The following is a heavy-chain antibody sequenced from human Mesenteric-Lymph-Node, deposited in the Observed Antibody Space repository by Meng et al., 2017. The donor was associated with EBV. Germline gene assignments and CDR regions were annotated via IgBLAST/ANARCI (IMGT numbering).Heavy chain of an antibody. Sequence: HAPLVQSGAVWKRPGASVRISFKASGYTFTNYALEWVRQAPGQRLEWMGWINVGNGNTKYSQKFQGRVTISRDTSAKTAYVEVCSLRSDDTAVYYCARIRGIDSSTDYWGQGTLVTVSS. CDR1: GYTFTNYA. CDR2: INVGNGNT. D-gene: IGHD6-19*01. V-gene: IGHV1-3*01. J-gene: IGHJ4*02. CDR3: ARIRGIDSSTDY.